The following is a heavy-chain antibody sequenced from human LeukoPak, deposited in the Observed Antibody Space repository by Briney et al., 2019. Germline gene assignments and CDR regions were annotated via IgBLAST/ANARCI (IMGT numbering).Heavy chain of an antibody. CDR3: ATSMYHYASSVYPPGGDY. D-gene: IGHD3-22*01. V-gene: IGHV7-4-1*02. CDR2: LNTNTGYA. Sequence: ASVKVSCKTSGYRFSTYGINWVRQAPGQGLEWMGWLNTNTGYATYAQGFTGRFVFSMDTSVSTAYLQISSLKAEDSAIYYCATSMYHYASSVYPPGGDYWGQGTQVTVSS. J-gene: IGHJ4*02. CDR1: GYRFSTYG.